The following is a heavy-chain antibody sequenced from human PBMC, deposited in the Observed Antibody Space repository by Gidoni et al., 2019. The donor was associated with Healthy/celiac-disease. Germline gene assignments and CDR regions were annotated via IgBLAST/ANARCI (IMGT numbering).Heavy chain of an antibody. Sequence: QVQLQQWGAGLLKPSETLSLTGAVYGGSFSGYYWSWIRQPPGKGLEWIGEINHSGSTNYNPSLKSRVTISVDTSKNQFSLKLSSVTAADTAVYYCARGDGYCTGGVCYGDYWGQGTLVTVSS. CDR2: INHSGST. V-gene: IGHV4-34*01. J-gene: IGHJ4*02. CDR3: ARGDGYCTGGVCYGDY. D-gene: IGHD2-8*02. CDR1: GGSFSGYY.